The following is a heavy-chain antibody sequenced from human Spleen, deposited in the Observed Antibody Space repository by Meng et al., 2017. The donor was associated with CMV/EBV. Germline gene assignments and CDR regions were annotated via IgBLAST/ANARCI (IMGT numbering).Heavy chain of an antibody. CDR2: ISGYNGNT. CDR1: GYTFSSYG. D-gene: IGHD3-3*01. V-gene: IGHV1-18*01. Sequence: ASVKVSCKASGYTFSSYGISWVRQAPGQGLEWMGWISGYNGNTNHAQKFQGRVTMTTDMSTNTAYMELRRLRYDDTAVYYCARDTSYDFWSGPSDAFDIWGQGTMVTVSS. CDR3: ARDTSYDFWSGPSDAFDI. J-gene: IGHJ3*02.